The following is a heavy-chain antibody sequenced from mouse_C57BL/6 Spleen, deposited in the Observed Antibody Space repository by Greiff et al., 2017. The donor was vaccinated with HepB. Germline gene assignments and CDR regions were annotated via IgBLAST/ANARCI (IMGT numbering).Heavy chain of an antibody. Sequence: QVQLQQSGAELARPGASVKMSCKASGYTFTSYTMHWVKQRPGQGLEWIGYINPSSGYTKYNQKFKDKATLTADKSSTTAYMQLSSLTSEDSEVYYCARPSYYPFDYWGQGTTLTVSS. V-gene: IGHV1-4*01. D-gene: IGHD1-1*01. J-gene: IGHJ2*01. CDR2: INPSSGYT. CDR1: GYTFTSYT. CDR3: ARPSYYPFDY.